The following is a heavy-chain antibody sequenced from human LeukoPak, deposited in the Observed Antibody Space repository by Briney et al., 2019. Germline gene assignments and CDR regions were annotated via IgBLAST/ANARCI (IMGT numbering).Heavy chain of an antibody. Sequence: KPSETLSLTCTVSGGSISSGSYYWSWIRQPAGKGLEWIGRIYTSGSTNYNPSLKSRVTISVDTSKNQFSLKLSSVTAADTAVYYCASERGAAMVYWGQGTLVTVSS. D-gene: IGHD5-18*01. CDR2: IYTSGST. CDR1: GGSISSGSYY. J-gene: IGHJ4*02. CDR3: ASERGAAMVY. V-gene: IGHV4-61*02.